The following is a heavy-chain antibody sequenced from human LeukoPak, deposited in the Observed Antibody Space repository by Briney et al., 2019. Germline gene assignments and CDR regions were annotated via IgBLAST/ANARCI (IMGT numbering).Heavy chain of an antibody. CDR1: GDSVSSNSAA. CDR2: TYYRSKWYN. Sequence: KPSQTLSLTCAISGDSVSSNSAAWNWIRQSPSRGLEWLGRTYYRSKWYNDYAVSVKSRITINPDTSKNQFSLQLNSVTPEDTAVYYCAREIYYDSSGYYYVDYWGQGTLVTVSS. V-gene: IGHV6-1*01. J-gene: IGHJ4*02. D-gene: IGHD3-22*01. CDR3: AREIYYDSSGYYYVDY.